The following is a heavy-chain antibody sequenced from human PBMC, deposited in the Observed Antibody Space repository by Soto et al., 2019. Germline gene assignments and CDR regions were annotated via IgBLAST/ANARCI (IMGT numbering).Heavy chain of an antibody. J-gene: IGHJ4*02. CDR3: TRHWLATREFDC. Sequence: GGSLSLSCAASGFTFSSYSMNWVRQAPGKGLEWVSSISSSSGHIYYADSLKGRFTISRDNAKNSLYLQMNSLRAEDTAVYYCTRHWLATREFDCWGQGTLVTVSS. D-gene: IGHD1-26*01. V-gene: IGHV3-21*01. CDR1: GFTFSSYS. CDR2: ISSSSGHI.